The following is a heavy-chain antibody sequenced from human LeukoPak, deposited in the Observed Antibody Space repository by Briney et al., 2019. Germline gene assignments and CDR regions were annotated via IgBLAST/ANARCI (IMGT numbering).Heavy chain of an antibody. CDR2: IRYDGSEK. CDR1: GFTFSTYG. J-gene: IGHJ4*02. D-gene: IGHD5-18*01. CDR3: AKDRSYHYFAY. V-gene: IGHV3-30*02. Sequence: GGSLRLSCAASGFTFSTYGMHWVRQAPGKGLEWVAFIRYDGSEKYSTDSVKGRFTISRDNSKNTLYLRMNSLTAEDMAVYYCAKDRSYHYFAYGGQGTLVTVSS.